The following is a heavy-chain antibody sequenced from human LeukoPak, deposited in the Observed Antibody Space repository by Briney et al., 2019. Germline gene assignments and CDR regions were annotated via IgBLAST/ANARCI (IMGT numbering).Heavy chain of an antibody. D-gene: IGHD2/OR15-2a*01. J-gene: IGHJ4*02. V-gene: IGHV3-30*18. CDR1: GFTFSNYA. CDR2: ISYDGSNK. Sequence: TGGSLRLSCAASGFTFSNYAMHWVRQAPGKGLEWVAVISYDGSNKYYTVSVKGRFTISRDNSKNTLYLQMNSLRAEDTAVYYCAKVHSFLFDYWGQGTLVTVSS. CDR3: AKVHSFLFDY.